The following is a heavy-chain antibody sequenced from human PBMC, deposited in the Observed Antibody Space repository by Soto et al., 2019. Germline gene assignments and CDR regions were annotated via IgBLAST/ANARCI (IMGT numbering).Heavy chain of an antibody. Sequence: SVKVSCKASGGTFSSYAISWVRQAPGQGLEWMGGIIPIFGTANYAQEFQGRVTITADESTSTAYMELSSLRSEDTAVYYCARDLNPATYYDFWSGYYNNYYYGMDVWGQGTTVTVSS. CDR1: GGTFSSYA. CDR3: ARDLNPATYYDFWSGYYNNYYYGMDV. CDR2: IIPIFGTA. V-gene: IGHV1-69*13. J-gene: IGHJ6*02. D-gene: IGHD3-3*01.